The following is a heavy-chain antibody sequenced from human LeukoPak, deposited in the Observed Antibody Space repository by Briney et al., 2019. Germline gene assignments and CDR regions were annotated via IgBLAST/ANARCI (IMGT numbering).Heavy chain of an antibody. CDR3: AKEPYSGSQLLDY. Sequence: GSLRLSCAASGFTFSSHAMSWVRQAPGKGLEWVSHISTSGDSTYYADSVKGRYTISRDNSKNTLYLQMNSLRAEDTAVYYCAKEPYSGSQLLDYWGQGTLVTVSS. CDR1: GFTFSSHA. D-gene: IGHD1-26*01. V-gene: IGHV3-23*01. J-gene: IGHJ4*02. CDR2: ISTSGDST.